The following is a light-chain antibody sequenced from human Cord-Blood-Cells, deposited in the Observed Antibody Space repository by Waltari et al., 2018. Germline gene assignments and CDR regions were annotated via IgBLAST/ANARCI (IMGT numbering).Light chain of an antibody. J-gene: IGLJ3*02. Sequence: QSALTQPRSVSGSPGQSVTISCTGTSSDVGGYNYVSWYQQHPGKAPKRMIYDVSKRPSGVPGRFSGSQSGNTASLTISGLQAEDEADYYCCSYAGSYTWVFGGGTKLTVL. CDR2: DVS. CDR3: CSYAGSYTWV. CDR1: SSDVGGYNY. V-gene: IGLV2-11*01.